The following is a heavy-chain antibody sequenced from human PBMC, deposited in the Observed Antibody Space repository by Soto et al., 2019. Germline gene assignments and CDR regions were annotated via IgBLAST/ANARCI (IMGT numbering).Heavy chain of an antibody. CDR1: GGTFSSYT. CDR2: IIPILGIA. D-gene: IGHD1-26*01. V-gene: IGHV1-69*02. J-gene: IGHJ4*02. Sequence: QVQLVQSGAEVKKPGSSVKVSCKASGGTFSSYTISWVRQAPGQGLEWMGRIIPILGIANYAQKLQGRVTITADKSTSTAYMELSSLRSEDTAVYYCARVISVGKTGGDTYYFDYWGQGTLVTVSS. CDR3: ARVISVGKTGGDTYYFDY.